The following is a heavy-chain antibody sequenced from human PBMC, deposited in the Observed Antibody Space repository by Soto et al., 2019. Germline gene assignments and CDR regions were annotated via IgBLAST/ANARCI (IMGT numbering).Heavy chain of an antibody. CDR1: GGTFSSYA. CDR2: IIPIFGTA. J-gene: IGHJ6*02. Sequence: GASVKVSCKASGGTFSSYAISWVRQAPGQGLEWMGGIIPIFGTANYAQKFQGRVTITADESTSTAYMELSSLRSEDTAVYYCARVYDILTGYYKDPYYYYYGMDVWGQGTTVTVSS. CDR3: ARVYDILTGYYKDPYYYYYGMDV. V-gene: IGHV1-69*13. D-gene: IGHD3-9*01.